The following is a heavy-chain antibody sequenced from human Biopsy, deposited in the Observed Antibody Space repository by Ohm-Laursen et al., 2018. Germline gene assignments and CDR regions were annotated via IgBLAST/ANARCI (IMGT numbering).Heavy chain of an antibody. J-gene: IGHJ6*02. D-gene: IGHD3-22*01. CDR1: GGTFSDCA. Sequence: SSVKVSCKTSGGTFSDCAISWLRQAPGQGLEWMGGIIPLFGTANYAQKFQGRVTITADESTSTAYMELSSLRSDDTAVYFCAREEDNSGYDYYGMDVWGQGTTVTVSS. V-gene: IGHV1-69*01. CDR3: AREEDNSGYDYYGMDV. CDR2: IIPLFGTA.